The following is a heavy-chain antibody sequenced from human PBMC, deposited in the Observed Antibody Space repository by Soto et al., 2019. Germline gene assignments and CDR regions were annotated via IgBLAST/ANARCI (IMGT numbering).Heavy chain of an antibody. J-gene: IGHJ6*03. CDR2: IKQDGSEK. CDR3: ANSITIFGVVRGYMDV. CDR1: GFSFRRYW. V-gene: IGHV3-7*01. D-gene: IGHD3-3*01. Sequence: EVQLVESGGGLVQPGGSLRLSCAASGFSFRRYWMSWVRQAPGKGLEWVASIKQDGSEKYYVDSVKGRFTISRDNAKNSLYLQMNSLRVEDTAVYYCANSITIFGVVRGYMDVWGKGTTVTVSS.